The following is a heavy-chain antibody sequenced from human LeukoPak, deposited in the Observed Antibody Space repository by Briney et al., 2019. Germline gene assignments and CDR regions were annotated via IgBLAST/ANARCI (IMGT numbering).Heavy chain of an antibody. V-gene: IGHV3-74*01. CDR1: GFTFSSYW. CDR2: INSDGSST. J-gene: IGHJ3*02. D-gene: IGHD2-15*01. Sequence: GGSLRLSCAASGFTFSSYWMHWVRQAPGKGLVWVSRINSDGSSTSYADSVKGRFTISRDNAKNTLYLQMNSLRAEDTAAYYCARSRRYSGDAFDIWGQGTMVTVSS. CDR3: ARSRRYSGDAFDI.